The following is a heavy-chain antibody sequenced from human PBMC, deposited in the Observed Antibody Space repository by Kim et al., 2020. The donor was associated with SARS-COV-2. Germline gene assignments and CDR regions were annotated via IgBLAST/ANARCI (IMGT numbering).Heavy chain of an antibody. CDR1: GGSISSSSYY. CDR2: IYYSGST. D-gene: IGHD1-20*01. CDR3: VITGTAHYLNWFDP. V-gene: IGHV4-39*01. Sequence: SETLSLTCTVSGGSISSSSYYWGWIRQPPGKGLEWIGSIYYSGSTYYNPSLKSRVTISVDTSKNQFSLKLSSVTAADTAVYYCVITGTAHYLNWFDPWGQGTLVTVSS. J-gene: IGHJ5*02.